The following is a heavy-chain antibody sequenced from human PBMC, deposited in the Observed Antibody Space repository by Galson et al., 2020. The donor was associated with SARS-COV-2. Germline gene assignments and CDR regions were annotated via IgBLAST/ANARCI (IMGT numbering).Heavy chain of an antibody. CDR2: IRGDGSET. Sequence: WRSLKLSSLVSGFSLKDSWTSCVRQSPGKALDWVANIRGDGSETNYVDSVKGRFSISRDNDVGSLYLQMDSLRGEDPATYYCTREGWEGGYWGQGARVIVSS. J-gene: IGHJ4*02. CDR3: TREGWEGGY. V-gene: IGHV3-7*01. D-gene: IGHD1-26*01. CDR1: GFSLKDSW.